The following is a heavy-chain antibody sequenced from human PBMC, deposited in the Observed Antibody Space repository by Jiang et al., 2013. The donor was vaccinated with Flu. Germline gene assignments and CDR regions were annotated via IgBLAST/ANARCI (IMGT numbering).Heavy chain of an antibody. CDR3: AREGEGAYYYYGMDV. D-gene: IGHD2-21*01. J-gene: IGHJ6*02. CDR2: INTKTGNP. CDR1: GYTFTRYA. Sequence: SGSELKKPGASVRVSCKASGYTFTRYAMNWVRQAPGQGLEWMGWINTKTGNPAYAQGFTGQFVFSLDTSVSTAYLQISSLKAEDTAVYYCAREGEGAYYYYGMDVWGQGTTVVVSS. V-gene: IGHV7-4-1*02.